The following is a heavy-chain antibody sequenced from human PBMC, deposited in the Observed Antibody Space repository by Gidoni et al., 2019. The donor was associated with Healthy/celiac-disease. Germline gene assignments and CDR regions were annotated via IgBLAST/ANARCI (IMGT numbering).Heavy chain of an antibody. CDR3: ARDIGDYGAFDI. Sequence: QVQLQESGPGLVKPSETLSLTCAVSGYSISSGYYWGWIRQPPGKGLEWIGSIYHSGSTYYNPSLKSRVTISVDTSKNQFSLKLSSVTDADTAVYYCARDIGDYGAFDIWGQGTMVTVSS. D-gene: IGHD4-17*01. CDR1: GYSISSGYY. CDR2: IYHSGST. V-gene: IGHV4-38-2*02. J-gene: IGHJ3*02.